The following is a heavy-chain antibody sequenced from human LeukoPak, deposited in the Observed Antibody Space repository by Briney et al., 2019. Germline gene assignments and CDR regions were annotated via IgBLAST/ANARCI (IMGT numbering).Heavy chain of an antibody. CDR1: GFTINIYA. Sequence: PGGSLRLSCSASGFTINIYAMHWVRQAPGTGLEYVSAISTDGRGTYYADSVKGRFTISRDNSKNASYLQMSSLRPEDTAIYYCVRYSNSCYDPWGQGTLVTVSS. D-gene: IGHD5-12*01. V-gene: IGHV3-64D*06. J-gene: IGHJ5*02. CDR2: ISTDGRGT. CDR3: VRYSNSCYDP.